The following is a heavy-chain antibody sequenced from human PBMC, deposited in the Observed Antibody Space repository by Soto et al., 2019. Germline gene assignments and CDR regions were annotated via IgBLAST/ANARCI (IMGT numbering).Heavy chain of an antibody. Sequence: PGGSLRLSCAASGLTLSSYEMNWVRQAPGKGLEWVSYSSSSGSAIYYADSVKGRFTISRDNAKNSLYLQMSSLRAEDTAVYYCARGARAELYHSGYGMDVCGQGTTVTVSS. V-gene: IGHV3-48*03. CDR3: ARGARAELYHSGYGMDV. CDR1: GLTLSSYE. CDR2: SSSSGSAI. D-gene: IGHD2-2*02. J-gene: IGHJ6*02.